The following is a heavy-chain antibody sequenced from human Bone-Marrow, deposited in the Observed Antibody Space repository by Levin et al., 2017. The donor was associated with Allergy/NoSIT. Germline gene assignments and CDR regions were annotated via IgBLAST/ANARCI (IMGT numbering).Heavy chain of an antibody. CDR2: IYTSGST. Sequence: PSETLSLTCTVSGGSISSGSYYWSWIRQPAGKGLEWIGRIYTSGSTNYNPSLKSRVTISVDTSKNQFSLKLSSVTAADTAVYYCAREGAGVWGKGTTVTVSS. J-gene: IGHJ6*04. CDR1: GGSISSGSYY. V-gene: IGHV4-61*02. CDR3: AREGAGV.